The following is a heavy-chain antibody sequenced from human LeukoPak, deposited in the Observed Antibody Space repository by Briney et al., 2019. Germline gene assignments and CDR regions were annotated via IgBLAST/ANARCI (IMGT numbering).Heavy chain of an antibody. CDR2: ISYSGIT. CDR1: GGSISSYY. CDR3: ARSFDSSGYYYYGMDV. Sequence: SETLSLTCTVSGGSISSYYRSWIRQPPGKGLEWIGYISYSGITNYNPSLKSRVTISVDTSKSQFSLRLSSVTAADTAVYYCARSFDSSGYYYYGMDVWGQGTTVTVSS. J-gene: IGHJ6*02. V-gene: IGHV4-59*08. D-gene: IGHD3-22*01.